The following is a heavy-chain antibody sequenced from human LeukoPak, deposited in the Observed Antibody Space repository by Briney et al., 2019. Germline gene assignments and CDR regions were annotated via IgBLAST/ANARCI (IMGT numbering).Heavy chain of an antibody. D-gene: IGHD2-2*01. CDR3: ARGALFCSSTSCRHLIRYGMDV. J-gene: IGHJ6*04. CDR1: GGSLSGYY. CDR2: INHSGST. Sequence: SETLSLTCAVYGGSLSGYYWSWIRQPPGKGLEWIGEINHSGSTNYNPSLKSRVTISVDTSKNQFSLKLSSVTAADTAVYYCARGALFCSSTSCRHLIRYGMDVWGKGTTVTVSS. V-gene: IGHV4-34*01.